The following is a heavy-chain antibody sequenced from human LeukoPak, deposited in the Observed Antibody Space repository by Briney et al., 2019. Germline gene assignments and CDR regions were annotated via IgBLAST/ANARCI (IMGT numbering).Heavy chain of an antibody. CDR3: ARDLVQAAATKAY. V-gene: IGHV3-33*01. D-gene: IGHD6-25*01. CDR2: IWYDGSNK. CDR1: GFSFRDCG. J-gene: IGHJ4*02. Sequence: GGSLRLSCAAPGFSFRDCGMHWVRQAPGKGLEWVAIIWYDGSNKYYADSVKGRFTVSRDNAKNALYLQMNSLRAEDTAVYYCARDLVQAAATKAYWGQGTLVTVSS.